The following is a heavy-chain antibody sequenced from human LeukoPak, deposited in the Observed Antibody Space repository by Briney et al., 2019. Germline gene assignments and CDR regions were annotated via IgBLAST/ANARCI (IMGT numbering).Heavy chain of an antibody. D-gene: IGHD3-22*01. CDR3: ARSSEGRYYYDSSGYYYMDY. J-gene: IGHJ4*02. Sequence: SETLSLTCTVSGGSISSYYWSWIRQPPGKGLEWIGYIYYSGSTYYSPSLRSRVTISVDTSKNQFSLKLSSVTAADTAVYYCARSSEGRYYYDSSGYYYMDYWGQGTLVTVSS. CDR2: IYYSGST. CDR1: GGSISSYY. V-gene: IGHV4-59*01.